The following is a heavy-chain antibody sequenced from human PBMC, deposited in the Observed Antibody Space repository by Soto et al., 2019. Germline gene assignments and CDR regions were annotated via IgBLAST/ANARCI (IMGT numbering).Heavy chain of an antibody. CDR2: ISGSGGST. CDR1: GFTFSSYA. Sequence: PGGSLRLSCAASGFTFSSYAMSWVRQAPGKGLEWVSAISGSGGSTYYADSVKGRFTISRDNSKNTLYLQMNSLRAEDTAVYYCAKDGYGSGSYEYYYYYMDVWGKGTTVTV. V-gene: IGHV3-23*01. J-gene: IGHJ6*03. D-gene: IGHD3-10*01. CDR3: AKDGYGSGSYEYYYYYMDV.